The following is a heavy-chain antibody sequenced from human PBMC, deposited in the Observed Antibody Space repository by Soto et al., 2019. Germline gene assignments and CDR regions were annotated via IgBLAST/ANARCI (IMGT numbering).Heavy chain of an antibody. D-gene: IGHD6-13*01. CDR2: ISGSGGST. V-gene: IGHV3-23*01. CDR1: GFTFSSYA. CDR3: AKDRVDSSSWYTTEFDP. J-gene: IGHJ5*02. Sequence: HPGGSLRLSCAASGFTFSSYAMSWVRQAPGKGLEWVSAISGSGGSTYYADSVKGRFTISRDNSKNTLYLQMNSLRAEDTAVYYCAKDRVDSSSWYTTEFDPWGQGTLVTVSS.